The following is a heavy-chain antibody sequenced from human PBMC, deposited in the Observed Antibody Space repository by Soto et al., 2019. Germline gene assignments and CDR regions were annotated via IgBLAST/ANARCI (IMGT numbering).Heavy chain of an antibody. V-gene: IGHV1-58*02. CDR1: GFTFTSSA. Sequence: SVKVSCKASGFTFTSSAMQWVRQARGQRLEWIGWIVVGSGNTNYAQKFQERVTITRDMSTSTAYMELSSLRSEDTAVYYCEAGYSSGWYGAFDIWGQGKMVTVS. J-gene: IGHJ3*02. CDR2: IVVGSGNT. D-gene: IGHD6-19*01. CDR3: EAGYSSGWYGAFDI.